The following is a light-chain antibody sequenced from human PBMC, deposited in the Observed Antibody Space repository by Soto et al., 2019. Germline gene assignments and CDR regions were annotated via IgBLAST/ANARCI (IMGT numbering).Light chain of an antibody. CDR1: QSVSSY. CDR3: QQRSNWPLYT. CDR2: DAS. Sequence: EIVLTQSPATLSLSPGERATLSCRASQSVSSYLAWYQQKPGQAPRLLIYDASNRATAITARFSGSGSGTDFTLTISSLEPEDFAVYYCQQRSNWPLYTFGQGTKLEIK. J-gene: IGKJ2*01. V-gene: IGKV3-11*01.